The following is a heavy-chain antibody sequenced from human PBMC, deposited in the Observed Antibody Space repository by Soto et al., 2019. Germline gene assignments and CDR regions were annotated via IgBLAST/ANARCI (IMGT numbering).Heavy chain of an antibody. V-gene: IGHV3-30*18. J-gene: IGHJ4*02. D-gene: IGHD2-2*03. Sequence: QVQLVESGGDVVQPGRSLRLSCEASGFTFSSYVMHWVRQAPGKGLEWVAVILNDGSNKYYIDSVKGRFTISRDNSKSTLYLQMNSLKVEDTAVYYCAKSFWPGYCTTSSCSVFDYWGQGTLVTVSS. CDR3: AKSFWPGYCTTSSCSVFDY. CDR2: ILNDGSNK. CDR1: GFTFSSYV.